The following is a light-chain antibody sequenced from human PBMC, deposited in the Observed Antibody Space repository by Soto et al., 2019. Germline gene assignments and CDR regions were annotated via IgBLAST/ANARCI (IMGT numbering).Light chain of an antibody. CDR2: GAS. J-gene: IGKJ1*01. V-gene: IGKV3-15*01. CDR1: QSVSSN. Sequence: IVMTQSPATLSVSPVEVATLSCRASQSVSSNLAWYQQKPGQAPRLLIYGASTRATGIPARFSGSGSGTEFTLTISSLQSEDFAVYYCQQYNNWLGTFGQGTKVDI. CDR3: QQYNNWLGT.